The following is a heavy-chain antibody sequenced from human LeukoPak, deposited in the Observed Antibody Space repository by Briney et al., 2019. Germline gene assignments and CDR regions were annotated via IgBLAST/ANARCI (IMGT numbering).Heavy chain of an antibody. V-gene: IGHV3-33*01. D-gene: IGHD3-9*01. Sequence: TGRSLRLSCAASGFSFSSYGMHWVRQAPGKGLEWVAVIWYDGGNKYYADSVMGRFTISRDNSKNTLYLQMNSLRAKDTAVYYCARDVQSQLRYFDWLLNSWGQGTLVTVSS. CDR3: ARDVQSQLRYFDWLLNS. CDR2: IWYDGGNK. J-gene: IGHJ4*02. CDR1: GFSFSSYG.